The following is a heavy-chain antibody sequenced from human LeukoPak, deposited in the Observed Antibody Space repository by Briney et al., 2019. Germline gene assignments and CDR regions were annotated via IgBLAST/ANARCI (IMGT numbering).Heavy chain of an antibody. CDR3: ASSLPGTPFDY. CDR1: GGSFSGYC. V-gene: IGHV4-34*01. D-gene: IGHD1-14*01. Sequence: SETLSLTCAVYGGSFSGYCWSWIRQPPGKGLEWIGEIYHSGSTNYNPSLKSRVTISVDKSKNQFSLKLSSVTAADTAVYYCASSLPGTPFDYWGQGTLVTVSS. CDR2: IYHSGST. J-gene: IGHJ4*02.